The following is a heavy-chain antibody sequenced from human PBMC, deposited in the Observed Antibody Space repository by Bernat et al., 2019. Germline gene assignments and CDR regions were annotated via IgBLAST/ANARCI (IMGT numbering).Heavy chain of an antibody. D-gene: IGHD3-9*01. V-gene: IGHV1-69*01. CDR3: ARRSPLRYFDPNAFDI. J-gene: IGHJ3*02. CDR2: IIPICGTA. Sequence: QVQLVQSGAEVKKPGSSVKVSCKASGGTFSSYAISWVRQAPGQGLEWMVGIIPICGTANYAQKFQGRVTITADESTSTAYMELSSLRSEDTAVYYCARRSPLRYFDPNAFDIWGQGTMVTVSS. CDR1: GGTFSSYA.